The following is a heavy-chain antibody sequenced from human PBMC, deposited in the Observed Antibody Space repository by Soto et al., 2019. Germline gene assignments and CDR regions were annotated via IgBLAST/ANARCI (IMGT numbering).Heavy chain of an antibody. CDR3: ARRYGGAFDI. D-gene: IGHD4-17*01. V-gene: IGHV4-59*01. CDR1: GGSISSYY. CDR2: IYYSGST. J-gene: IGHJ3*02. Sequence: SEALSPTCTVSGGSISSYYWSWIRQPPGKGLEWIGYIYYSGSTNYNPSLKSRVTISVDMSKNQFSLKLSSVTAADTAVYYCARRYGGAFDIWGQGTMVTVSS.